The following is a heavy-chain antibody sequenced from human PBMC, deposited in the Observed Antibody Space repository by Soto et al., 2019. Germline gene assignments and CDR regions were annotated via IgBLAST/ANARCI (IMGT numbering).Heavy chain of an antibody. J-gene: IGHJ6*02. Sequence: EVQLLESGGGWVRPGGSPRLSCAASGFTFSSYAMSWVRQAPGKGLEWVSSISGSGGSTDYADSVKGRFTVSRDNSKNTLYLRMNSLRAEDTAVYYCAKRIAAAGTNALDVWGQGTKVTVSS. V-gene: IGHV3-23*01. CDR3: AKRIAAAGTNALDV. D-gene: IGHD6-13*01. CDR2: ISGSGGST. CDR1: GFTFSSYA.